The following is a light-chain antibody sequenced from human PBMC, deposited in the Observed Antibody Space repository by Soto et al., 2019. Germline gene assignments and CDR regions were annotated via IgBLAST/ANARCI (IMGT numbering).Light chain of an antibody. CDR3: QQYTNSPPWT. CDR1: QSVSSSY. CDR2: GAS. Sequence: EIVLTQSPGTLSLSPGGRATLSCRGSQSVSSSYLAWYQQKPGQTPRLLIYGASSRATGIPDRFSGSGSGTDFTLTISSLEPEDFAVYYCQQYTNSPPWTFGQGTKVEVK. J-gene: IGKJ1*01. V-gene: IGKV3-20*01.